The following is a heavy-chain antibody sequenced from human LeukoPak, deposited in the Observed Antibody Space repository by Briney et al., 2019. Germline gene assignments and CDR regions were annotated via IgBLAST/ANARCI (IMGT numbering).Heavy chain of an antibody. CDR1: GFTFSNYW. J-gene: IGHJ4*02. Sequence: GGSLRLSCVASGFTFSNYWMTWVRQVPGKGLEWVAHINQDGSEEHYMDSVKARFTISRDKAKNSLSLQMNSLRAEDTAVYYCVRDGGVSGYDLLDYWGQGTLVTVSS. V-gene: IGHV3-7*01. CDR2: INQDGSEE. CDR3: VRDGGVSGYDLLDY. D-gene: IGHD5-12*01.